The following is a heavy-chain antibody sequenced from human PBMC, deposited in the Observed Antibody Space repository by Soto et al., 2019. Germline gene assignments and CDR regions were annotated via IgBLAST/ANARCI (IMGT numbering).Heavy chain of an antibody. CDR1: GFTVSNNY. D-gene: IGHD6-25*01. CDR2: IYSGGYT. J-gene: IGHJ4*02. CDR3: GTQRGGGGY. V-gene: IGHV3-53*01. Sequence: EVQLVESGGGLIQPGGSLRLSCAVSGFTVSNNYMSWVRQAPGKGLEGVSVIYSGGYTAYGDSVKGRFTISRDNSKNTIYHERNGWEADERGVYYWGTQRGGGGYWGQGTLVTVSS.